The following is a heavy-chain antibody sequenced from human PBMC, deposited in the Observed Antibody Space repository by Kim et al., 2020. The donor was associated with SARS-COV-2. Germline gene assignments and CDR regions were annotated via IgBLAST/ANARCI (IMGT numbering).Heavy chain of an antibody. J-gene: IGHJ5*02. CDR3: ARDPLYGDYVGWSWFDP. D-gene: IGHD4-17*01. CDR2: ISSSSSTI. V-gene: IGHV3-48*02. Sequence: GGSLRLSCAASGFTFSSYSMNWVRQAPGKGLEWVSYISSSSSTIYYADSVKGRFTISRDNAKNSLYLQMNSLRDEDTAVYYCARDPLYGDYVGWSWFDPWGQGTLVTVSS. CDR1: GFTFSSYS.